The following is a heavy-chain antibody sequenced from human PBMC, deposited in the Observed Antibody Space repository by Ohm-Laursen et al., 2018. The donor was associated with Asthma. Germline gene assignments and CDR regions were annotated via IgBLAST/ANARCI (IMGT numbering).Heavy chain of an antibody. D-gene: IGHD3-9*01. CDR1: GYTFTGYY. CDR2: INPNSGGT. V-gene: IGHV1-2*04. J-gene: IGHJ4*02. CDR3: ARGARGSYYDILTGYYRRALAPFDY. Sequence: ESSVKVSCKASGYTFTGYYMHWVRQAPGQGLEWMGRINPNSGGTNYAQKFQGWVTMTRDTSISTAYMELSRLRSDDTAVYYCARGARGSYYDILTGYYRRALAPFDYWGQGTLVTVSS.